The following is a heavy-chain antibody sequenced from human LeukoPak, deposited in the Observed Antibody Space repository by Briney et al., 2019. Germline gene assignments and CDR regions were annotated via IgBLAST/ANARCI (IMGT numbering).Heavy chain of an antibody. D-gene: IGHD2-15*01. J-gene: IGHJ3*01. V-gene: IGHV2-5*01. CDR3: AHRHRGVASDV. Sequence: SGPTLVNPTQTLPLTCTFSGFSLRTGGVGVGWIRQPPGEALEWLGVIYENDEKLYSSSLQNRLSITKDTSKNQVVLTMANIDPVDTATYYCAHRHRGVASDVRGQGTMVTVSS. CDR1: GFSLRTGGVG. CDR2: IYENDEK.